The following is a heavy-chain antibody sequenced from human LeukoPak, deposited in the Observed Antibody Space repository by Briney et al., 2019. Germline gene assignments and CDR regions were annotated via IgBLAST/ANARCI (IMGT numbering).Heavy chain of an antibody. D-gene: IGHD3-22*01. Sequence: GASVKVSCKTSGYTFTKYGISWVRQAPGQGLEWMGGIIPIFGTANYAQKFQGRVTITTDESTSTAYMELSSLRSEDTAVYYCARVPGLDLDYYYYYMDVWGKGTTVTVSS. CDR1: GYTFTKYG. V-gene: IGHV1-69*05. CDR2: IIPIFGTA. J-gene: IGHJ6*03. CDR3: ARVPGLDLDYYYYYMDV.